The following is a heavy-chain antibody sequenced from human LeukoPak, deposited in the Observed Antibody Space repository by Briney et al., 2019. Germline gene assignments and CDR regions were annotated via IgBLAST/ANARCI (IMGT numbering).Heavy chain of an antibody. CDR3: ARIGAGSSRDY. CDR1: GFTFSTYA. D-gene: IGHD6-13*01. CDR2: IVGSSST. J-gene: IGHJ4*02. Sequence: GGSLRLSCSASGFTFSTYAMHWVRQAPGKGLEWVSSIVGSSSTYYADSLKGRFTISRDNAKNSLYLQMNSLRAEDTAVYYCARIGAGSSRDYWGQGTLVTVSS. V-gene: IGHV3-21*01.